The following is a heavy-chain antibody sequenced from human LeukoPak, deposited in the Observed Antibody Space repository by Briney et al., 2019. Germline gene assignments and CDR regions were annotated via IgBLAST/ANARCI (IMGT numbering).Heavy chain of an antibody. D-gene: IGHD3-22*01. CDR3: AGGYYDSSTYYYVGAF. J-gene: IGHJ4*02. CDR2: LYGGGST. CDR1: GFTFSSYG. Sequence: GGSLRLSCAASGFTFSSYGMHWVRQAPGKGLERVSILYGGGSTYYADSVKGRFTISRDNSKNTLYLQVNSLRAEDTAVYYCAGGYYDSSTYYYVGAFWGQGTLVTVSS. V-gene: IGHV3-66*01.